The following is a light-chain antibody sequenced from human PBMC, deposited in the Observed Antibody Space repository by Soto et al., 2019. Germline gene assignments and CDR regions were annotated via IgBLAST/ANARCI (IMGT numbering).Light chain of an antibody. Sequence: QSVLTQPPSASGTPGQRVTISCSGSSSNIGSNTVNWYQQLPGTAPKLLIYSHNQRPSGVPDRFSGSKSGTSASLAISGLQSEDEADYYCAAWDDGLNGYVFGTGTKVTVL. CDR2: SHN. CDR1: SSNIGSNT. J-gene: IGLJ1*01. CDR3: AAWDDGLNGYV. V-gene: IGLV1-44*01.